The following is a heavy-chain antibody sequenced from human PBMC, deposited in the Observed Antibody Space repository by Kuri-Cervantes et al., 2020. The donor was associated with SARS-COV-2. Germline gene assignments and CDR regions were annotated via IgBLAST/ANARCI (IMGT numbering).Heavy chain of an antibody. CDR2: ISGSGGST. Sequence: LSLTCAASGFTFSSYAMSWVRQAPGKGLEWGSAISGSGGSTYYADSVKGRFTISRDNSKNTLYLQMNSLRAEDTAVYYCAKDPRVIIAAAGDGYWGQGTLVTVSS. J-gene: IGHJ4*02. CDR1: GFTFSSYA. V-gene: IGHV3-23*01. D-gene: IGHD6-13*01. CDR3: AKDPRVIIAAAGDGY.